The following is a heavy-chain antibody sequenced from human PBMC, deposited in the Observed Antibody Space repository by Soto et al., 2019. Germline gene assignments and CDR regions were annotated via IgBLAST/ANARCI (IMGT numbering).Heavy chain of an antibody. CDR2: IDKVGTDS. CDR3: ARGWFGPDV. D-gene: IGHD3-10*01. J-gene: IGHJ6*03. Sequence: EVQLVESGGGLVQPGGSLRLSCAASEFTFSGRSVHWVRQAPGKGLVWVSGIDKVGTDSTYADSVKGRLTSSRDNAKKTVYLQMSSLRVEDTAVYYCARGWFGPDVWGKGTTVTVSS. CDR1: EFTFSGRS. V-gene: IGHV3-74*01.